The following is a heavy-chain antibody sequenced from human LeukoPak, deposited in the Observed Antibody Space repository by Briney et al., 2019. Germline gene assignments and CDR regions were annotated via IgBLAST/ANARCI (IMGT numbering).Heavy chain of an antibody. J-gene: IGHJ4*02. V-gene: IGHV4-59*01. CDR1: GGSISSYY. D-gene: IGHD7-27*01. CDR3: ARTTTGDYTFDY. Sequence: PSETLSLTCTVPGGSISSYYWSWIRQPPGKGLEWIGYIYYSGSTNYNPSLKSRVTISVDTSKNQFSLKLSSVTAADTAVYYCARTTTGDYTFDYWGQGTLVTVSS. CDR2: IYYSGST.